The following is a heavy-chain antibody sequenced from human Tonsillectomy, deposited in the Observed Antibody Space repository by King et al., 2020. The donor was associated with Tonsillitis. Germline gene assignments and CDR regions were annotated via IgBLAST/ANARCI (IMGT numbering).Heavy chain of an antibody. V-gene: IGHV3-23*03. Sequence: VQLVESGGGLVQPGGSLRLSCAASGFTFSSYAMSWVRQAPGKGLEWVSVIYSGGSSTYYADSVKGRFTISRDNSKNTLYLQMNSLRAEDTAVYYCAKDGGSLLWFGELSDPAWYFDLWGRGTLVTVSS. CDR3: AKDGGSLLWFGELSDPAWYFDL. J-gene: IGHJ2*01. CDR1: GFTFSSYA. D-gene: IGHD3-10*01. CDR2: IYSGGSST.